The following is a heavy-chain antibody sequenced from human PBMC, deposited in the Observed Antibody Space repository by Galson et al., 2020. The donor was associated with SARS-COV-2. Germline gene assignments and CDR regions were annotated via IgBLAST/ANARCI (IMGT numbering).Heavy chain of an antibody. V-gene: IGHV3-48*03. J-gene: IGHJ6*02. CDR3: ARDHFSQYAILLGYYYYGMDV. CDR2: ISSSGSTI. CDR1: GFTFSSYE. Sequence: PGGSLRLSCAASGFTFSSYEMNWVRQAPGKGLEWVSYISSSGSTIYYADSVKGRFTISRDNAKNSLYLQMNSLRAEDTAVYYCARDHFSQYAILLGYYYYGMDVWGQGTTVTVSS. D-gene: IGHD2-8*01.